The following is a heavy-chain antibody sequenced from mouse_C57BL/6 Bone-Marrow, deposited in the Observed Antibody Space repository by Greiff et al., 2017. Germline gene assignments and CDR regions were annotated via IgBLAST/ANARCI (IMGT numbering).Heavy chain of an antibody. D-gene: IGHD1-1*01. J-gene: IGHJ4*01. CDR1: GYTFTSYW. CDR3: GRLILRKAMDY. Sequence: QVHVKQPGTELVKPGASVKLSCKASGYTFTSYWMHWVKQRPGQGLEWIGNINPSNGGTNYNEKFKSKATLTVDKSSSTAYMQLSSLTSEDSAVYYCGRLILRKAMDYWGQGTSVTVSS. CDR2: INPSNGGT. V-gene: IGHV1-53*01.